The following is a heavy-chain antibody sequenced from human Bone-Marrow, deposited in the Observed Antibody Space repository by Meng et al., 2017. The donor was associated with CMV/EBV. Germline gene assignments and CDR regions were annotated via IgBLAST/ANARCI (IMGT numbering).Heavy chain of an antibody. Sequence: ASVKVSCKASGYTFTGYYVHWVRQAPGQGLEWMGWINPNSGGTNYAQKFQGRVTMTRDTSISTAYMELSRLRSDDTAVYYCARDRDPLVAVRLGWFDPWGQGTRVTGSS. CDR2: INPNSGGT. CDR3: ARDRDPLVAVRLGWFDP. CDR1: GYTFTGYY. J-gene: IGHJ5*02. D-gene: IGHD2-15*01. V-gene: IGHV1-2*02.